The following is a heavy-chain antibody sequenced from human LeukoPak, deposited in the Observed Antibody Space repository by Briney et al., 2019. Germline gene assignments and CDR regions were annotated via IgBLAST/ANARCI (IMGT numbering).Heavy chain of an antibody. CDR2: ISSSSSYI. Sequence: PGGSLRLSCAASGFTFSSYSMNWVRQAPGKGLEWVSSISSSSSYIYYADSVKGRFTISRDNAKNSLYLQVNSLRAEDTAVYYCARDIVVATGYGMDVWGQGTTVTVSS. D-gene: IGHD5-12*01. V-gene: IGHV3-21*01. J-gene: IGHJ6*02. CDR3: ARDIVVATGYGMDV. CDR1: GFTFSSYS.